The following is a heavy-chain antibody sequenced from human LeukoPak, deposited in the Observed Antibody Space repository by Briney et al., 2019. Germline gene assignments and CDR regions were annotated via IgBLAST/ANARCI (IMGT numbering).Heavy chain of an antibody. CDR1: GYTFIDYF. CDR2: INTNSGGA. Sequence: GASVKVSCKASGYTFIDYFIHWVRQAPGQGLEWMGRINTNSGGAEFTQEFQGRVTLTRDTSISTTYMELSRLTSDDTALYYCARDLSSTSNWEFDYWGQGTLVTVSS. J-gene: IGHJ4*02. D-gene: IGHD7-27*01. V-gene: IGHV1-2*06. CDR3: ARDLSSTSNWEFDY.